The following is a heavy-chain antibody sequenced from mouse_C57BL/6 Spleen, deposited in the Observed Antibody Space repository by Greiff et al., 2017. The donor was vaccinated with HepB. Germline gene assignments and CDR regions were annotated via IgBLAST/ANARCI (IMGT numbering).Heavy chain of an antibody. V-gene: IGHV2-2*01. Sequence: VQGVESGPGLVQPSQSLSITCTVSGFSLTSYGVHWVRQSPGKGLEWLGVIWSGGSTDYNAAFISRLSISKDNSKSQVFFKMNSLQADDTAIYYCARSSNYFYYFDYWGQGTTLTVSS. CDR2: IWSGGST. CDR1: GFSLTSYG. J-gene: IGHJ2*01. CDR3: ARSSNYFYYFDY. D-gene: IGHD2-5*01.